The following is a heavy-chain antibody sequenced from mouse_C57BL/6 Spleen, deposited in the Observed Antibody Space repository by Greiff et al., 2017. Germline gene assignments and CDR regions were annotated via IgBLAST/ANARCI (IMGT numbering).Heavy chain of an antibody. CDR1: GFTFSSYA. CDR3: CGYSYAMDY. J-gene: IGHJ4*01. D-gene: IGHD2-3*01. Sequence: EVQGVESGAGLVKPGGSLKLSCAASGFTFSSYAMSWVRQTPGKRLEWVAYISSGGDYIYYADHVKGLFTITRDNARNTLDLRMSSLTSEDTSLYYCCGYSYAMDYWGQGTSVTVSA. CDR2: ISSGGDYI. V-gene: IGHV5-9-1*02.